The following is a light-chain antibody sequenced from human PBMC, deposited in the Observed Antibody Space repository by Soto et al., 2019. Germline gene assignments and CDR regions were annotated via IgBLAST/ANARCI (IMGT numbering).Light chain of an antibody. CDR1: SSDVGGYNY. CDR3: CSYAGSSYV. Sequence: QSVLTQPRSVSGFPGQSVTISCTGTSSDVGGYNYVSWYQQHPGKAPKLMIYDVSKRPSGVPDRFSGSKSGNTASLTISGLQAEDEADYYCCSYAGSSYVFGTGTKVTVL. V-gene: IGLV2-11*01. CDR2: DVS. J-gene: IGLJ1*01.